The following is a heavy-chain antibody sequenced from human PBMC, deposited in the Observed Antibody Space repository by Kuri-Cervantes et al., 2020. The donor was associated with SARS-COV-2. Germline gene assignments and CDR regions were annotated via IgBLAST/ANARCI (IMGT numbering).Heavy chain of an antibody. Sequence: GESLKISCAASGFTVSSNYMSWVRQAPGKGLEWVSVIYSGGSTYYADSVKGRFTISRDNSKNTLYLQMNSLKTEDTAVYYCTRRIYCSGGSCSGGGSYYYYGMDVWGQGTMVTVSS. D-gene: IGHD2-15*01. CDR3: TRRIYCSGGSCSGGGSYYYYGMDV. V-gene: IGHV3-53*01. CDR2: IYSGGST. CDR1: GFTVSSNY. J-gene: IGHJ6*02.